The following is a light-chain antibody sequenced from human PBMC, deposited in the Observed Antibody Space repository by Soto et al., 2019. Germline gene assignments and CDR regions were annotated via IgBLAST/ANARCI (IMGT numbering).Light chain of an antibody. V-gene: IGLV2-14*01. CDR2: DVS. Sequence: QSALTQPASVSGSPRQSITISCTGTSSDVGGYNYVSWYQQYPGKAPKLMIYDVSNRPSGVSNRFSGSKSGNTASLTISGLQAEDEADYYCSSYTSSSTLRVFGGGTKLTVL. CDR1: SSDVGGYNY. J-gene: IGLJ2*01. CDR3: SSYTSSSTLRV.